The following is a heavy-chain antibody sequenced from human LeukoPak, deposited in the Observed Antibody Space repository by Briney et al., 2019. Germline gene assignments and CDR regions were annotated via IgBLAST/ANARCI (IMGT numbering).Heavy chain of an antibody. V-gene: IGHV4-59*02. CDR2: IYYSGST. Sequence: SETLSLTCTVSGGSVSTYYWNWIRQPPGKGLEWIGYIYYSGSTNYNPSLKSRLTISVDTSNNQFSLKLSSVTAADTAVYYCARGFATMVRGVVLDFWGQGTLVTVSS. J-gene: IGHJ4*02. D-gene: IGHD3-10*01. CDR1: GGSVSTYY. CDR3: ARGFATMVRGVVLDF.